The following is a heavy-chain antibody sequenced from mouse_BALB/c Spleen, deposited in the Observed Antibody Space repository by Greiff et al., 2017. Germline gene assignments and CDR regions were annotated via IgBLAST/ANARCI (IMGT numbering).Heavy chain of an antibody. D-gene: IGHD2-3*01. CDR2: ISYDGSN. J-gene: IGHJ4*01. CDR3: ASPYDGYFYAMDY. CDR1: GYSITSGYY. Sequence: VQLKESGPGLVKPSQSLSLTCSVTGYSITSGYYWNWIRQFPGNKLEWMGYISYDGSNNYNPSLKNRISITRDTSKNQFFLKLNSVTTEDTATYYCASPYDGYFYAMDYWGQGTSVTVSS. V-gene: IGHV3-6*02.